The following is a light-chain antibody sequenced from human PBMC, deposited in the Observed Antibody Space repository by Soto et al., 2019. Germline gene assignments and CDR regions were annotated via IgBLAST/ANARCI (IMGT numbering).Light chain of an antibody. Sequence: EIVLTQSPATLSLSPGERDTLSCRASRSVSSNLAWYQQKPGQAPRLLIYDASNRATGIPARFSGSGSGTDFTLTISSLEPEDFAVYYCHQRSDWPPLTFGGGTKVEIK. J-gene: IGKJ4*01. CDR1: RSVSSN. V-gene: IGKV3-11*01. CDR3: HQRSDWPPLT. CDR2: DAS.